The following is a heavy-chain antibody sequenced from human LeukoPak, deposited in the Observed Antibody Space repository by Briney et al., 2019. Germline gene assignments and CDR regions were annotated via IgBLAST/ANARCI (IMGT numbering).Heavy chain of an antibody. CDR1: GGSIGSNY. Sequence: PSETLSLTCTVSGGSIGSNYWTWIRQPPGKGLEYIGYIYYTGGTNYNPSLKSRVTISVDTSKNQFSLKLSSVTAADTAVYYCARGGVNYKIAGPWGQGALVTVSS. D-gene: IGHD3-10*01. CDR3: ARGGVNYKIAGP. J-gene: IGHJ5*02. CDR2: IYYTGGT. V-gene: IGHV4-59*01.